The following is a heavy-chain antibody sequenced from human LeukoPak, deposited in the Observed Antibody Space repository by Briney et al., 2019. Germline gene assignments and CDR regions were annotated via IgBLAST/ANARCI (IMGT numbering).Heavy chain of an antibody. CDR1: GFTFSSYE. D-gene: IGHD3-3*01. CDR2: ISSSGSTI. V-gene: IGHV3-48*03. Sequence: GGSLRLSCAASGFTFSSYEMNWVRQAPGKGLEWVSYISSSGSTIYYADSVKGRFTISRDNAKNSLYLQMNSLRAEDTAVYYCARNPDYDFWSGYYTGPDYRGQGTLVTVSS. J-gene: IGHJ4*02. CDR3: ARNPDYDFWSGYYTGPDY.